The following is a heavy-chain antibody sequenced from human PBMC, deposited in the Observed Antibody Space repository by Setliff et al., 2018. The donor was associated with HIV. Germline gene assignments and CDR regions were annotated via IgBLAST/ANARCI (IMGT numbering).Heavy chain of an antibody. V-gene: IGHV1-18*01. CDR3: AHNTYCSSTSCYFGY. D-gene: IGHD2-2*01. CDR1: GYTFTSHG. CDR2: IRADNGNT. J-gene: IGHJ4*02. Sequence: ASVKVSCKASGYTFTSHGISWVRQAPGQGLEWMGWIRADNGNTNYAQKLQGRVTMTTDTSTRTAYMELRSLRSDDTAAYYCAHNTYCSSTSCYFGYWGQGTLVTVSS.